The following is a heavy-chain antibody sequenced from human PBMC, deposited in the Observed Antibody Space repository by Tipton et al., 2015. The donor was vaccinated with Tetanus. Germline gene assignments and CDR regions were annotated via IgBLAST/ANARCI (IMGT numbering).Heavy chain of an antibody. Sequence: TLSLTCTVSGGSISSSSYYWGWIRQPPGKGLEWIGSIYYSGSTYYNPSLKSRVTISVDTSKNQFSLKLSSVTAADTAVYYCARLGYCSSTSCYGGYYYYGMDVWGQGTTVTVSS. J-gene: IGHJ6*02. CDR3: ARLGYCSSTSCYGGYYYYGMDV. CDR2: IYYSGST. D-gene: IGHD2-2*01. V-gene: IGHV4-39*07. CDR1: GGSISSSSYY.